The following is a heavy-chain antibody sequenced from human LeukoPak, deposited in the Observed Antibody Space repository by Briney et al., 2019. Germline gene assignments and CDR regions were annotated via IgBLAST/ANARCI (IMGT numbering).Heavy chain of an antibody. Sequence: SETLSLTCTVSGGSISSSCYYWGWIRQPPGKGLEWIGSIYYSGSTYYNPSLKSRVTISVDTSKNQFSLKLSSVTTADTAVYYCARPEFGELLAPGFYYWGQGTLVTVSS. CDR2: IYYSGST. CDR3: ARPEFGELLAPGFYY. CDR1: GGSISSSCYY. V-gene: IGHV4-39*01. J-gene: IGHJ4*02. D-gene: IGHD3-10*01.